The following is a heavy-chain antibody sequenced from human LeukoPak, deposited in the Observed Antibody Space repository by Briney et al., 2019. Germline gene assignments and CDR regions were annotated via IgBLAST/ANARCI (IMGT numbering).Heavy chain of an antibody. Sequence: GASVKVSCKASGYTFSNYGFSWARQAPGQGLEWMGWISAYNGNTNYAQKLQGRVTMTTDTSTSTAYMELRSLRSDDTAVYYCARGRTITGPGGDYWGQGTLVTVSS. V-gene: IGHV1-18*01. CDR2: ISAYNGNT. D-gene: IGHD5-12*01. CDR1: GYTFSNYG. CDR3: ARGRTITGPGGDY. J-gene: IGHJ4*02.